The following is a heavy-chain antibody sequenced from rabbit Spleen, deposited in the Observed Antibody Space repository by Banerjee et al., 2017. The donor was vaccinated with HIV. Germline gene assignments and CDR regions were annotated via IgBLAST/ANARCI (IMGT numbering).Heavy chain of an antibody. CDR3: ARGFYTYDDYVNFYGCYFNL. D-gene: IGHD2-1*01. V-gene: IGHV1S7*01. Sequence: HLRESGGGLVQPGGSLTLSCTASGIDFSNYYMSWVRQAPGKGLEWIGYIDPNFGNTFYATWVNGRFTISSHNAQNTLYLQLDSLTVADTATYFCARGFYTYDDYVNFYGCYFNLWGQGTLVTVS. J-gene: IGHJ4*01. CDR1: GIDFSNYY. CDR2: IDPNFGNT.